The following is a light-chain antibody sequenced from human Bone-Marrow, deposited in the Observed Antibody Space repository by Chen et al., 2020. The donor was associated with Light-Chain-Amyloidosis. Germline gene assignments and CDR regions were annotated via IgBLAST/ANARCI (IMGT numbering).Light chain of an antibody. Sequence: QSALTQPPSASGSPGQSVTISCTGTSSDVGAYNSVSWYHQHQGTAPNLMIYEVHKRPSGVPDRFAGSKSGNTASLTVSWLPSEDEAYYYCSSHAGINSWLLFGGGTNLVVL. CDR2: EVH. CDR3: SSHAGINSWLL. CDR1: SSDVGAYNS. J-gene: IGLJ2*01. V-gene: IGLV2-8*01.